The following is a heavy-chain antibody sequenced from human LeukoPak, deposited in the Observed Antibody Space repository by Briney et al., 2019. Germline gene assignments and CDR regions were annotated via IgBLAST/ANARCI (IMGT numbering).Heavy chain of an antibody. Sequence: GGSLRLSCAASGFTFNNYAMNWVRQTPGGRLEWVSFIGISSGPLLYADSVKGRFTISRDNAKASVYLQMNRLRAEDTAVYYCARAKGYTSSYSFDYWGQGILVTVTS. D-gene: IGHD3-10*01. V-gene: IGHV3-48*04. J-gene: IGHJ4*02. CDR2: IGISSGPL. CDR1: GFTFNNYA. CDR3: ARAKGYTSSYSFDY.